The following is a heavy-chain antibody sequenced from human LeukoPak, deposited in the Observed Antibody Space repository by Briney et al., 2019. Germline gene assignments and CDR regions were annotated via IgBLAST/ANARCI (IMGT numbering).Heavy chain of an antibody. Sequence: SETLSLTCAVYGGSITGYYWSWIRQPPGKGLEWIGEINHSGSTNYNPSLKSRVTISVDTSKNQFSLKLSSVTAADTAVYYCARSHYYGSGSPYYYYMDVWGKGTTVTVSS. CDR3: ARSHYYGSGSPYYYYMDV. CDR2: INHSGST. D-gene: IGHD3-10*01. CDR1: GGSITGYY. V-gene: IGHV4-34*01. J-gene: IGHJ6*03.